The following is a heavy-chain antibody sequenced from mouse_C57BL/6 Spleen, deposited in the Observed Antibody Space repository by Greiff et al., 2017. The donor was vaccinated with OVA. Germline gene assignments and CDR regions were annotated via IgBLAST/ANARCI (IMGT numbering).Heavy chain of an antibody. J-gene: IGHJ2*01. CDR1: GFTFSSYG. V-gene: IGHV5-6*01. CDR2: ISSGGSYT. CDR3: ARHDDYGRYYFDY. D-gene: IGHD2-4*01. Sequence: EVKLVESGGDLVKPGGSLKLSCAASGFTFSSYGMSWVRQTPDKRLEWVATISSGGSYTYYPDSVKGRFTISRDNAKNTLYLQMSSLKSEDTAMYYCARHDDYGRYYFDYWGQGTTLTVSS.